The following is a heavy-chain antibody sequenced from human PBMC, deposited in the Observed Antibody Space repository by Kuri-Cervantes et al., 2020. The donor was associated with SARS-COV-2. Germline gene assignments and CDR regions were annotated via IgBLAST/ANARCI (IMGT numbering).Heavy chain of an antibody. CDR3: TTDYDFGSGYYDYYGMDV. Sequence: GESMKISCEASGFTFSNAWMNWVRQATGKGLEWVARIKSKTDGRKTDYAAPVKGRFTISRDDSKNTLYLQMNSLRTEDTAVYYCTTDYDFGSGYYDYYGMDVWGQGTMVTVSS. J-gene: IGHJ6*02. CDR1: GFTFSNAW. D-gene: IGHD3-3*01. V-gene: IGHV3-15*07. CDR2: IKSKTDGRKT.